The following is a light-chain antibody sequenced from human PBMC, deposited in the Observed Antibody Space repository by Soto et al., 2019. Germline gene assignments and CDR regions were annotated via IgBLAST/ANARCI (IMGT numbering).Light chain of an antibody. CDR2: GNT. Sequence: QSVLTQPPSVSGAPGQRVTISCTGSSSNIGAGYDVHWYQQLPGRAPKLLIYGNTNRPSGVPDRFSGSKSGTSASLAITGLQAEDEADSYCLSFDSSMSVVFGGGTKLPVL. V-gene: IGLV1-40*01. J-gene: IGLJ2*01. CDR3: LSFDSSMSVV. CDR1: SSNIGAGYD.